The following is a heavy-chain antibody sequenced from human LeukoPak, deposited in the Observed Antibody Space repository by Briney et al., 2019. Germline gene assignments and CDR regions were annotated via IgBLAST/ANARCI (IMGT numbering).Heavy chain of an antibody. Sequence: GESLKISCKGSGYSFTSYWIGWVRQMPGKGLGWMGIIYPGDSDTRYSPSFQGQVTISADKSISTAYLQWSSLKASDTAMYYCASRHGDPPGGYYYMDVWGKGTTVTVSS. CDR3: ASRHGDPPGGYYYMDV. J-gene: IGHJ6*03. V-gene: IGHV5-51*01. CDR1: GYSFTSYW. D-gene: IGHD4-17*01. CDR2: IYPGDSDT.